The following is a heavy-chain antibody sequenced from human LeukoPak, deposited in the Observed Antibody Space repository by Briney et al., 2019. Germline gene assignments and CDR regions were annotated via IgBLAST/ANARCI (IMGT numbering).Heavy chain of an antibody. D-gene: IGHD6-13*01. CDR2: ISSSSSYI. Sequence: GGSLRLPCAASGFTFSSYSMNWVRQAPGKGLEWVSSISSSSSYIYYADSVKGRFTISRDNAKNSLYLQMNSLRAEDTAVYYCARVPRGIADYWGQGTLVTVSS. J-gene: IGHJ4*02. V-gene: IGHV3-21*01. CDR3: ARVPRGIADY. CDR1: GFTFSSYS.